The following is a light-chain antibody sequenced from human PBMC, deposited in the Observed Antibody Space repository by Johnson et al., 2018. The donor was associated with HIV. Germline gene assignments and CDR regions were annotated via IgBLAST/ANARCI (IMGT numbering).Light chain of an antibody. CDR1: SSNIGNNY. CDR3: GTWDSSLSAYV. J-gene: IGLJ1*01. V-gene: IGLV1-51*01. Sequence: QSVLTQPPSVSAAPGQKVTISCSGSSSNIGNNYVSWYQQLPGTAPKLLIYETNKRPSEIPDRFSGSKSGTSATLGITGLQTEDEAEYYCGTWDSSLSAYVFGTGTNVTVL. CDR2: ETN.